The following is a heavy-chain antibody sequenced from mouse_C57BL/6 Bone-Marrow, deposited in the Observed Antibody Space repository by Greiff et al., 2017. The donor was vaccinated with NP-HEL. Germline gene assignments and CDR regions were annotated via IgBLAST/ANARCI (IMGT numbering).Heavy chain of an antibody. CDR2: ISDGGSYT. Sequence: EVKVVESGGGLVKPGGSLKLSCAASGFTFRSYAMSWVRQTPEKRLEWVATISDGGSYTYYPDNVKGRFTISRDNAKNNLYLQMSHLKSEDTAMYYCARDRPGSTYAMDYWGQGTSVTVSS. D-gene: IGHD1-1*01. CDR3: ARDRPGSTYAMDY. J-gene: IGHJ4*01. V-gene: IGHV5-4*01. CDR1: GFTFRSYA.